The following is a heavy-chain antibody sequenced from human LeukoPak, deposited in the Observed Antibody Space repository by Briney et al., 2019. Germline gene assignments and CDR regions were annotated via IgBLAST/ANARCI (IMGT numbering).Heavy chain of an antibody. V-gene: IGHV5-51*01. J-gene: IGHJ4*02. CDR1: GYSFTSYW. CDR2: IYPGDSDT. Sequence: HGESLKISCKGSGYSFTSYWIGWVRQMPGKGLEWMGIIYPGDSDTRYSPSFQGQVTISADKSISTAYLQWSSLKASDTAMYHCARRHSSSWYAYDYWGQGTLVTVSS. D-gene: IGHD6-13*01. CDR3: ARRHSSSWYAYDY.